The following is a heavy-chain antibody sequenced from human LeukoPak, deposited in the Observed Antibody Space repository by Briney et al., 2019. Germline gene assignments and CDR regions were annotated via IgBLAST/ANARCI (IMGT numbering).Heavy chain of an antibody. D-gene: IGHD3-22*01. CDR2: ISGSGGST. Sequence: GGSLRLSCAASGFTFSSYAMSWVRRAPGKGLEWVSAISGSGGSTYYADSVKGRFTISRDNSKNTLYLQMNSLRAEDTAVYYCAKGYYYDSSGYPSDAFDIWGQGTMVTVSS. V-gene: IGHV3-23*01. CDR3: AKGYYYDSSGYPSDAFDI. CDR1: GFTFSSYA. J-gene: IGHJ3*02.